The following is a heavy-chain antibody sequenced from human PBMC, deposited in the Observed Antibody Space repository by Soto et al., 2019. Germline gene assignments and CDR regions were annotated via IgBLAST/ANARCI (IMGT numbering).Heavy chain of an antibody. CDR3: AKYCSSAICYIGSFDI. CDR1: GFTFSSYG. CDR2: IFYDGRNE. V-gene: IGHV3-30*02. J-gene: IGHJ3*02. Sequence: PGGSLRLSCTASGFTFSSYGMHWVRQAPGKGLEWVAFIFYDGRNEYYADSVKGRFTISRANSKGTLYLQMNSLRPEDTAVYYCAKYCSSAICYIGSFDIWGQGTMVTVSS. D-gene: IGHD2-2*02.